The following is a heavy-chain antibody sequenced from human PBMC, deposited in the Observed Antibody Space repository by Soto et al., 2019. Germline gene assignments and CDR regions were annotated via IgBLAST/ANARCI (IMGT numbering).Heavy chain of an antibody. V-gene: IGHV4-34*01. Sequence: PSETLSLTCAVYGGSFSGYYCSWIRQPPGMGLEWIGEINHFGITNYNPSLKSRLTMSVDTSKNQFSLKLSSVTAADTAVYYCARGFTIFGRYFDYWGQGTLVTVSS. CDR2: INHFGIT. CDR1: GGSFSGYY. D-gene: IGHD3-3*01. J-gene: IGHJ4*02. CDR3: ARGFTIFGRYFDY.